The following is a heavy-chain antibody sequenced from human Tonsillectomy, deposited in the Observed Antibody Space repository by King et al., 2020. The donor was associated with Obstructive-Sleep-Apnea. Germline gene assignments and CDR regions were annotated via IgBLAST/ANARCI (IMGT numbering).Heavy chain of an antibody. D-gene: IGHD2-21*01. CDR2: IIPMFGST. J-gene: IGHJ6*02. CDR3: ARANCGGDCHSGYYYVMDV. V-gene: IGHV1-69*01. Sequence: AQLVQSGAEVKKPGSSVKVSCKASGGTLRSYAISWVRQAPGQGLEWMGGIIPMFGSTNYAQKFQGRVTITADESTSTAYMELSSLRSEDTALYYCARANCGGDCHSGYYYVMDVWGQGPAVTVSS. CDR1: GGTLRSYA.